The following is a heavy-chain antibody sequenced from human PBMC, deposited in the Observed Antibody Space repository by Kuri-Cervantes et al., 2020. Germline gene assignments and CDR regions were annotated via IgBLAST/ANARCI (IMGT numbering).Heavy chain of an antibody. J-gene: IGHJ4*02. CDR2: VDPEDGET. D-gene: IGHD1-26*01. V-gene: IGHV1-24*01. CDR1: GYTLSELS. Sequence: ASVKVSCKVSGYTLSELSMHWVRQAPGKGLEWMGGVDPEDGETIYAQKFQGRVTITTDESTSTAYMELSSLRSEDTAVYYCALGSGSYSFDYWGQGTLVTVSS. CDR3: ALGSGSYSFDY.